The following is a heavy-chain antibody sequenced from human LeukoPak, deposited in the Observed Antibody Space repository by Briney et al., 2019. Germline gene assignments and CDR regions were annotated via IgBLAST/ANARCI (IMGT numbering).Heavy chain of an antibody. J-gene: IGHJ4*02. Sequence: SETLSLTCTVSGGSISSSSYCWGWIRQPPGKGLEWIGSIYYSGSTYYNPSLKSRVTISVDTSKNQFSLKLNSVTASDTAAYYCARHWCASGSYYDDYWGQGTLVTVSS. V-gene: IGHV4-39*01. CDR3: ARHWCASGSYYDDY. CDR2: IYYSGST. CDR1: GGSISSSSYC. D-gene: IGHD3-10*01.